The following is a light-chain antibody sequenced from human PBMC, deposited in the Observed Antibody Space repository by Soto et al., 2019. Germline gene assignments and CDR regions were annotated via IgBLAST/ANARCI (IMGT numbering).Light chain of an antibody. J-gene: IGKJ1*01. CDR2: LGS. V-gene: IGKV2-28*01. CDR3: MQALQSPRT. Sequence: DILMTQSPISLPVTPGEPASISCWSSRGLLHSTGKNYLDWFLQKPGQSPQLLIYLGSNRASGVPDRFSGSGSGTNFTLKISRVEAEDVGVYYSMQALQSPRTFGRGTKVEIK. CDR1: RGLLHSTGKNY.